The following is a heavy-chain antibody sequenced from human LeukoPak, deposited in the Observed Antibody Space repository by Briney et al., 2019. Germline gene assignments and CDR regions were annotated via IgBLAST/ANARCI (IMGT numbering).Heavy chain of an antibody. CDR3: ARDGPYYYDSSGYPLGYYGMDV. J-gene: IGHJ6*02. CDR2: ICSSSSYI. D-gene: IGHD3-22*01. Sequence: GGSLRLSCAASGFTFSSYSMHWVRQAPGKGLEWVSSICSSSSYIYYADSVKGRFTIFRDNAKNSLYLQMNSLRAEDTAVYYCARDGPYYYDSSGYPLGYYGMDVWGQGTTVTVSS. V-gene: IGHV3-21*01. CDR1: GFTFSSYS.